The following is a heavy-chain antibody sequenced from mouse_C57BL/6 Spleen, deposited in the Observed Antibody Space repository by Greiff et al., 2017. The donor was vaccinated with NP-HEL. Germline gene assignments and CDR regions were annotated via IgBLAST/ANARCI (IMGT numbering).Heavy chain of an antibody. CDR2: INPSSGYT. CDR3: ARLVYYDYDDLDY. D-gene: IGHD2-4*01. Sequence: VQLQQSGAELAKPGASVKLSCKASGYTFTSYWMHWVKQRPGQGLEWIGYINPSSGYTKYNQKFKDKATLTADKSSSTAYMQLSSLTYEDSAVYYCARLVYYDYDDLDYWGQSTTLTVSS. V-gene: IGHV1-7*01. CDR1: GYTFTSYW. J-gene: IGHJ2*01.